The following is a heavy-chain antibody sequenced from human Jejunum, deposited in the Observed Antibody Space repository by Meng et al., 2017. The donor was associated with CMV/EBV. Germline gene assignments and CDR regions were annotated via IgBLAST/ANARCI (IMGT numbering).Heavy chain of an antibody. D-gene: IGHD4-17*01. CDR3: ARDGHGDSTTLEC. CDR2: VSSDGNHY. V-gene: IGHV3-30-3*01. CDR1: GFTFNSYT. Sequence: AASGFTFNSYTMHWVRRAPGKGLEWVAVVSSDGNHYFYANSVKGRFTISRGNSKSTLYLQMDSLTDGDTAVYYCARDGHGDSTTLECWGQGTLVTVSS. J-gene: IGHJ4*02.